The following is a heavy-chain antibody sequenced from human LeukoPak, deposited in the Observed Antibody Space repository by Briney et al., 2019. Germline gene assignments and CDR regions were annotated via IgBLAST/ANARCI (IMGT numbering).Heavy chain of an antibody. CDR1: GFTLSNAW. CDR3: TTDRSRIWFDP. V-gene: IGHV3-15*01. J-gene: IGHJ5*02. D-gene: IGHD6-6*01. Sequence: GGSLRPSCAASGFTLSNAWMSWVRQAPGKGLEWVGRIKSKTDGGTTDYAAPVKGRFTISRDDSKNTLYLQMNSLKTEDTAVYYCTTDRSRIWFDPWGQGTLVTVSS. CDR2: IKSKTDGGTT.